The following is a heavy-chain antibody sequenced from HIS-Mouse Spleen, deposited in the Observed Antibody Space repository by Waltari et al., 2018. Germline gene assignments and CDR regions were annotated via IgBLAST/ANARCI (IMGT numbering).Heavy chain of an antibody. D-gene: IGHD6-13*01. CDR3: AREIPYSSSWYDWYFDL. Sequence: QLQLQESGPGLVTPSETLSLTCTVSGGSISSSSYYWGWIRQPPGKGLEWIGSIYYSGSTYYNRSLKSRVTISVDTSKNQFSLKLSAVTAADTAVYYCAREIPYSSSWYDWYFDLWGRGTLVTVSS. J-gene: IGHJ2*01. CDR1: GGSISSSSYY. CDR2: IYYSGST. V-gene: IGHV4-39*07.